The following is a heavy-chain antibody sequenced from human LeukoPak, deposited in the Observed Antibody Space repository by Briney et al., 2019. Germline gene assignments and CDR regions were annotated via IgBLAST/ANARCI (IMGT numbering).Heavy chain of an antibody. Sequence: GGSLRLSCAVSGFTSSSYGMHWVRQAPGKGLEWVAFIRYDGSNKYYADSVKGRFTISRDNSKNTLYLQMNSLRAEDTAVYYCAKGSSTSIDYWGQGTLVTVSS. CDR3: AKGSSTSIDY. J-gene: IGHJ4*02. V-gene: IGHV3-30*02. D-gene: IGHD2-2*01. CDR2: IRYDGSNK. CDR1: GFTSSSYG.